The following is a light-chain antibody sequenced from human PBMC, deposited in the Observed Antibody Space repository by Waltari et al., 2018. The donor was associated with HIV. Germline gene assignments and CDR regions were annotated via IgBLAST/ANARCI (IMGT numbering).Light chain of an antibody. CDR2: GSG. V-gene: IGLV1-40*01. J-gene: IGLJ1*01. CDR3: QSFDSSLSGYV. Sequence: QSVLTQPPSASGAPGPRVTISCTRSSSNLGAGFAGHLYQQLPGTAPKLLIYGSGNRPSGVPDRFSGSRSGSSASLAITGLQADDEADYYCQSFDSSLSGYVFGIGTKVTVL. CDR1: SSNLGAGFA.